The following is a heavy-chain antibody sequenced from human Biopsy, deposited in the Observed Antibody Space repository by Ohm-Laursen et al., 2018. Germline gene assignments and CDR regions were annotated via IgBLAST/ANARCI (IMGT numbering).Heavy chain of an antibody. CDR1: GDSINSSY. J-gene: IGHJ6*02. CDR3: ARDRIAYCTATSCDNFGLDV. D-gene: IGHD2-8*02. CDR2: ISNSGNT. Sequence: GTLSLTCTVSGDSINSSYGSWIRQAPGKGLEWIGFISNSGNTNYNPSLKSRLTMSVDTSKNQFSLKLTSVTAADTAVYYCARDRIAYCTATSCDNFGLDVWGQGTTVTVSS. V-gene: IGHV4-59*01.